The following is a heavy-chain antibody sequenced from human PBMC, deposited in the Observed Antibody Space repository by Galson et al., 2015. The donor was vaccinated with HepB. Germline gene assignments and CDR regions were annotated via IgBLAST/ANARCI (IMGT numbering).Heavy chain of an antibody. CDR3: ARDRSHSLDY. V-gene: IGHV1-18*04. D-gene: IGHD6-6*01. J-gene: IGHJ4*02. Sequence: SVKVSCKASGYIFTTNGISWVRQAPGQGLEWLGWTSIDSGNTNYVERLQGRVTMTRDTSTSTAYMELRRLTSDDTAVNYCARDRSHSLDYWGQGTLVTVSS. CDR2: TSIDSGNT. CDR1: GYIFTTNG.